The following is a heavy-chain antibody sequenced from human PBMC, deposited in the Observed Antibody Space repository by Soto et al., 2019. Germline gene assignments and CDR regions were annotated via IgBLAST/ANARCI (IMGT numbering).Heavy chain of an antibody. CDR1: GYTFTSYH. CDR2: INPSGGST. V-gene: IGHV1-46*01. J-gene: IGHJ5*02. CDR3: ARAYLCSSTSCYRLDP. D-gene: IGHD2-2*02. Sequence: ASVKVSCKASGYTFTSYHMHWVRQAPGQGLEWMGIINPSGGSTSYAQKLQGRVTMTRDTSTSTVNMELSSLRSEDTAVYYCARAYLCSSTSCYRLDPWGQGTLVTVSS.